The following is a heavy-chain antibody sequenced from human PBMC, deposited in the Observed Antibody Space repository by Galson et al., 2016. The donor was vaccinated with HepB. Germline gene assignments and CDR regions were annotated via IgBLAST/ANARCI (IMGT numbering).Heavy chain of an antibody. V-gene: IGHV1-58*01. CDR1: GITLTKSA. CDR2: IVVGSGNT. Sequence: SVKVSCKASGITLTKSAVQWVRQARGQRLEWIGWIVVGSGNTHYAQKFQDRVTITRDMSTRTASMELSRLRSEDTAVYYFAADSLAKVDTDMLSYYKYTMDVWGPGTTVTVSS. CDR3: AADSLAKVDTDMLSYYKYTMDV. D-gene: IGHD5-18*01. J-gene: IGHJ6*02.